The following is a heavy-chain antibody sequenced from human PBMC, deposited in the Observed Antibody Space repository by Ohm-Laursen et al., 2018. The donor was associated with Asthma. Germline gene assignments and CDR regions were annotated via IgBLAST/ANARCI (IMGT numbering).Heavy chain of an antibody. CDR1: GFTFSSYG. J-gene: IGHJ5*02. CDR3: AKSGYYDSGTGWFDP. CDR2: IWYDGSNK. Sequence: RSLRLSCAAPGFTFSSYGMHWVRQAPGKGLEWVAVIWYDGSNKYYADSVKGRFTISRDNSKNTLYLQMNSLRAEDTAVYYCAKSGYYDSGTGWFDPWGQGTLVTVSS. V-gene: IGHV3-33*06. D-gene: IGHD3-10*01.